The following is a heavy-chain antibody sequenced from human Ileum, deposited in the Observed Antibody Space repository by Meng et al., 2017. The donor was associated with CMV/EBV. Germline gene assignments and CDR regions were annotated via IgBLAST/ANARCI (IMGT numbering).Heavy chain of an antibody. D-gene: IGHD5-24*01. Sequence: GSRGISCAASGITFSSYAMSWVRQAPGKGLEWVSAISGSGITTYYGDSVKGRFTISRDNSKNTLYLQMNSLRAEDTAVYYCAKDCRMGGQGTLVTVSS. CDR3: AKDCRM. CDR2: ISGSGITT. CDR1: GITFSSYA. J-gene: IGHJ4*01. V-gene: IGHV3-23*01.